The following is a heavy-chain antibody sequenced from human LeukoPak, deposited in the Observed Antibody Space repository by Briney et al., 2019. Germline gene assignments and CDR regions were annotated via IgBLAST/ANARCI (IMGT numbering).Heavy chain of an antibody. Sequence: PSETLSLTCTVSGGSISSSSYYWGWIRQPPGKGLEWIGSIYYSGSTYYNPSLKSRVTISVDTSKNQFSLKLSSVTAADTAVYYCVRGGHIGFDYWGQGTLVTVSS. D-gene: IGHD2-21*01. CDR1: GGSISSSSYY. V-gene: IGHV4-39*01. CDR3: VRGGHIGFDY. J-gene: IGHJ4*02. CDR2: IYYSGST.